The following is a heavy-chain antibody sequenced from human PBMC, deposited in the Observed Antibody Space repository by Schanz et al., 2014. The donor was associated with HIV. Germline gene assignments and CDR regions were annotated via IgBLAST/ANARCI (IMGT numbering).Heavy chain of an antibody. Sequence: QVQLVGSGGGVVQPGRSLRLSCVASGFTFGNYGMHWVRQAPGKGLEWVAVISYDGIRKKYGEPVKGRFTISRDNSKNTLNLQMKSLRAEDTAVYYCAKDRNYYDSKYRGKGNYYYYYGMDVWGQGTTVTVSS. D-gene: IGHD3-22*01. J-gene: IGHJ6*02. CDR3: AKDRNYYDSKYRGKGNYYYYYGMDV. CDR2: ISYDGIRK. V-gene: IGHV3-30*18. CDR1: GFTFGNYG.